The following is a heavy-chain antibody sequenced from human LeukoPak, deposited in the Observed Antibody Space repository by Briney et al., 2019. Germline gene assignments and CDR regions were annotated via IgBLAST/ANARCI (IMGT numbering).Heavy chain of an antibody. D-gene: IGHD6-19*01. Sequence: PAEPLSLTCTVSDDSVSSSRYYWTWIRQPPGKGLECYGYIYHGSATYNPSLESRVTLSMDTSKNQYSLKMTSVTAADTAVYYCAREGGRQWLVSGALDSWGQGTLVTVSS. J-gene: IGHJ5*01. CDR1: DDSVSSSRYY. CDR3: AREGGRQWLVSGALDS. CDR2: IYHGSA. V-gene: IGHV4-61*01.